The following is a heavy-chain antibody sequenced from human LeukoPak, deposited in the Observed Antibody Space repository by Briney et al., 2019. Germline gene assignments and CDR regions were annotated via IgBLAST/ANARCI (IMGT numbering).Heavy chain of an antibody. Sequence: SETLSPTCTVSGGSISSYYWSWIRQPAGKGLEWIGRIYTSGSTNYNPSLKSRVTMSVDTSKNQFSLKLSSVTAADTAVYYCASCSTSCYNFYYYGMDVWGQGTTVTVSS. V-gene: IGHV4-4*07. D-gene: IGHD2-2*02. CDR1: GGSISSYY. J-gene: IGHJ6*02. CDR3: ASCSTSCYNFYYYGMDV. CDR2: IYTSGST.